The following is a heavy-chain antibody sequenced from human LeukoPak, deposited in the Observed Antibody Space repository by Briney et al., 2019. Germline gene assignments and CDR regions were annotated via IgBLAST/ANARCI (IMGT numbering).Heavy chain of an antibody. V-gene: IGHV4-4*07. J-gene: IGHJ4*02. CDR2: IYSTGST. CDR1: SGSISSYY. Sequence: PSETLSLTCTVSSGSISSYYWSWIWQPAGKGLEWIGRIYSTGSTNYNPSLKSRVTMSVDTSKNQFSLRLRSVTAADTAVYYCARQIASAGTAGFDFWGQGALVTVSS. D-gene: IGHD6-13*01. CDR3: ARQIASAGTAGFDF.